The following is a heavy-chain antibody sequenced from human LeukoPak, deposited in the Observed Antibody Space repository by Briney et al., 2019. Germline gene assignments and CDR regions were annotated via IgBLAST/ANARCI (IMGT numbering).Heavy chain of an antibody. D-gene: IGHD4-17*01. J-gene: IGHJ5*02. CDR1: GYIFTDYF. CDR3: ARDPGYGDYNWFDP. V-gene: IGHV1-2*02. Sequence: ASVKVSCKASGYIFTDYFMHWVRQAPGQGLEWMGWINPNTGGTKYAQKFQGRVTMTTDTSITTAYMELNRLRSDDTAVYYCARDPGYGDYNWFDPWGQGTLVTVSS. CDR2: INPNTGGT.